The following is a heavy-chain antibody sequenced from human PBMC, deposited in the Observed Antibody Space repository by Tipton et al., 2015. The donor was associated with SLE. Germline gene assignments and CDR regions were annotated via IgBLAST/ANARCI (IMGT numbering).Heavy chain of an antibody. V-gene: IGHV4-34*01. CDR3: ARSTAVAHYYYGMDV. J-gene: IGHJ6*02. CDR2: INHSGST. CDR1: GGSFSGYY. Sequence: TLSLTCAVYGGSFSGYYWSYIRQPPGKGLEWIGEINHSGSTNYNPSLKSRVTISVDTSKNQFSLKLSSVTAADTAVYYCARSTAVAHYYYGMDVWGQGTTVTVSS. D-gene: IGHD6-19*01.